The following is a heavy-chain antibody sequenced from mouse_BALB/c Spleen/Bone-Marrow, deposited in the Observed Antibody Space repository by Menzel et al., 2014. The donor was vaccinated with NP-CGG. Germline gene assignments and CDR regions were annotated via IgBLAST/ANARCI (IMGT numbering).Heavy chain of an antibody. CDR2: ISYSGST. Sequence: EVKLMESGPSLVQPSQTLSLTCSVSGDSITSGYWNWIRKFPGNKLEYMGYISYSGSTYYNPSLKSRISITRDTSKNHYYLQVNSVTAEDSATYYCATYDGYYFDYWGQGTTLTVSS. J-gene: IGHJ2*01. D-gene: IGHD1-2*01. V-gene: IGHV3-8*02. CDR1: GDSITSGY. CDR3: ATYDGYYFDY.